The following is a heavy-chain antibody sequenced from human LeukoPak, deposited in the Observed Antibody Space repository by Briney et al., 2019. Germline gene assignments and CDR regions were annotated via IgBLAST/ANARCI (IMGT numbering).Heavy chain of an antibody. J-gene: IGHJ5*02. CDR1: GFTFSSYW. Sequence: PGGSLRLSCAASGFTFSSYWMSWVRQAPGKGLEWVANVKQDGSEKYYVDSVKGRFTISRDNAKNSLCLQMNSLRAEDTAVYYCAREWTTNYYDSSGYYPNWFDPWGQGTLVTVSS. CDR3: AREWTTNYYDSSGYYPNWFDP. D-gene: IGHD3-22*01. V-gene: IGHV3-7*01. CDR2: VKQDGSEK.